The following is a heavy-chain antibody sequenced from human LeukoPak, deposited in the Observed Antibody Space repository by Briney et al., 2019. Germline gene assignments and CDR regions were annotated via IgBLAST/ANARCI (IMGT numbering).Heavy chain of an antibody. CDR2: IYYSGST. D-gene: IGHD3-3*01. J-gene: IGHJ5*02. V-gene: IGHV4-39*07. CDR1: GGSISSSSYY. Sequence: SETLSLTCIVSGGSISSSSYYWGWTRQPPGKGLEWIGSIYYSGSTYYNPSLKSRVTISVDTSKNQFSLKLSSVTAADTAVYYCARDGGSWEYYDFWSGYYFNWFDPWGQGTLVTVSS. CDR3: ARDGGSWEYYDFWSGYYFNWFDP.